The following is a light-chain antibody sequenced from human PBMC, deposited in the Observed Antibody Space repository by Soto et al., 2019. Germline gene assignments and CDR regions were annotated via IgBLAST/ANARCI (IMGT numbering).Light chain of an antibody. V-gene: IGKV1-39*01. Sequence: DIQMTQSPSSLSASVGGRVIITCRASQTIGNYINWYQQKPGKAPDLLIYGASTLYGGVPSRFSGSGSGTVFHLTISSLQPEDSATYYCQQNYKIPYTFGQGTTLEIK. J-gene: IGKJ2*01. CDR3: QQNYKIPYT. CDR2: GAS. CDR1: QTIGNY.